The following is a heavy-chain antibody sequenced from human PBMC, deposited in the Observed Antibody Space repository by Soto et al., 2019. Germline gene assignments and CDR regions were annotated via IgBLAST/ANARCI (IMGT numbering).Heavy chain of an antibody. J-gene: IGHJ4*02. D-gene: IGHD5-18*01. CDR3: ARGLRGYSYGLLPFDY. CDR1: GYTFTSYA. CDR2: INAGNGNT. V-gene: IGHV1-3*01. Sequence: ASVKVSCKASGYTFTSYAMHWVRQAPGQRLEWMGWINAGNGNTKCSQKFQGRVTITRDTSASTAYMELSSLRSEDTAVYYCARGLRGYSYGLLPFDYWGQGTLVTVSS.